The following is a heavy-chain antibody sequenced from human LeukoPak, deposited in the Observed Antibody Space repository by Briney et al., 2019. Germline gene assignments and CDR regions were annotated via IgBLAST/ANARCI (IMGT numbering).Heavy chain of an antibody. V-gene: IGHV1-69*13. CDR1: GGTFSSYA. J-gene: IGHJ5*02. D-gene: IGHD2-2*01. CDR3: ATHRSLSTHWFDP. Sequence: ASVKVSCKASGGTFSSYAISWVRQAPGQGLEWMGGIIPIFGTANYAQKFQGRVTITADESTSTAYMELSSLRSEDTAVYYCATHRSLSTHWFDPWGQGTLVTVSS. CDR2: IIPIFGTA.